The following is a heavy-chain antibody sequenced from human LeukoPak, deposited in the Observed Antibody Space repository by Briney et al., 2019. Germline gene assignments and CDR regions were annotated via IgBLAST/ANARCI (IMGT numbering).Heavy chain of an antibody. CDR3: ANPNWSPFDH. Sequence: GGSLRLSCAASGFTFSSYWMSWVRQAPGKGLEWLANIKQHGSEKYYVDSVKGRFTISRDNAKNSLYLQMNSLRAEDTAVYYCANPNWSPFDHWGQGTLVTVSS. D-gene: IGHD1-20*01. J-gene: IGHJ4*02. CDR2: IKQHGSEK. CDR1: GFTFSSYW. V-gene: IGHV3-7*01.